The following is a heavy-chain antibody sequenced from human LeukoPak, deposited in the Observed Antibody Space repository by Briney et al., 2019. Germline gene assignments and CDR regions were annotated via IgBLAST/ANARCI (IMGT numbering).Heavy chain of an antibody. Sequence: ASVKVSCKVSGYTLTELSMHWVRQAPGKGLVWMGGFDPEDGETIYAQKFQGRVTMTEDTSTDTAYMELSSLRSEDTAVYYCATGYSSGYDAFDIWGQGTMVTVSS. D-gene: IGHD6-19*01. CDR1: GYTLTELS. V-gene: IGHV1-24*01. J-gene: IGHJ3*02. CDR2: FDPEDGET. CDR3: ATGYSSGYDAFDI.